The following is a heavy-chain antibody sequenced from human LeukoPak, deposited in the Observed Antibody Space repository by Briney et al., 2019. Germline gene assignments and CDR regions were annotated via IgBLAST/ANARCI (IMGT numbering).Heavy chain of an antibody. D-gene: IGHD3-10*01. CDR3: ARTTLLWFGELLDAFDI. V-gene: IGHV4-59*01. J-gene: IGHJ3*02. CDR1: GGSISRYY. CDR2: IYYSGST. Sequence: KPSETLSLTCTVSGGSISRYYWSWIRQPPGKGLEWIGYIYYSGSTNYNPSLKSRVTISLDTSKNQFSLKLSSVTAADTAVYYCARTTLLWFGELLDAFDIWGQGTMVTVSS.